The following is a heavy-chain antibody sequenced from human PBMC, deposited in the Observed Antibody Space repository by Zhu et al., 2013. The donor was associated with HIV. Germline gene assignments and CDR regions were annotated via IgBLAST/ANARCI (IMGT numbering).Heavy chain of an antibody. CDR3: AREVTIFGVDPSDYYGMDV. CDR1: GGTFSSYA. D-gene: IGHD3-3*01. CDR2: IIPIFGTA. J-gene: IGHJ6*02. V-gene: IGHV1-69*01. Sequence: VQLVQSGAEVKKPGSSVKVSCKASGGTFSSYAISWVRQAPGQGLEWMGGIIPIFGTANYAQKFQGRVTITADESTSTAYMELSSLRSEDTAVYYCAREVTIFGVDPSDYYGMDVWGQGPRSPSP.